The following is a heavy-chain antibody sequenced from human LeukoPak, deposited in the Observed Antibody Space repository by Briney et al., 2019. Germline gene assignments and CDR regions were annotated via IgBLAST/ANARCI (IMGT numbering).Heavy chain of an antibody. Sequence: ASVKVSCKASGYTFNGFYLHWVRQAPGQGLEWMGWINPNSGGTNYAQKFQGRVTMTRDTSISTAYMELSRLTSDDAAVYYCARDRGSYFHDAFDIWGQGTMVTVSS. CDR3: ARDRGSYFHDAFDI. V-gene: IGHV1-2*02. D-gene: IGHD1-26*01. CDR1: GYTFNGFY. J-gene: IGHJ3*02. CDR2: INPNSGGT.